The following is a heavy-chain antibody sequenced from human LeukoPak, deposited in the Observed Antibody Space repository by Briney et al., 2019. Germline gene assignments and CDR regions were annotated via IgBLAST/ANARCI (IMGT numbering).Heavy chain of an antibody. CDR1: GGTFSSYA. Sequence: SVKVSCKASGGTFSSYAISWVRHAPGQGLEWMGRVIPIFGTANYAQKCQGRVTITTDESTSTAYMELSSLRSEDTAVYYCAREPMYDFSGYFDYWGQGTLVTVSS. J-gene: IGHJ4*02. CDR3: AREPMYDFSGYFDY. V-gene: IGHV1-69*05. CDR2: VIPIFGTA. D-gene: IGHD3/OR15-3a*01.